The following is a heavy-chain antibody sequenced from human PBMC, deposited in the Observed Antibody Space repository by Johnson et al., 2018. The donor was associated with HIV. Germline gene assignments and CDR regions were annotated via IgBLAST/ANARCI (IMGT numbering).Heavy chain of an antibody. CDR3: ARDRAVAGTHQESFGI. J-gene: IGHJ3*02. V-gene: IGHV3-66*01. D-gene: IGHD6-19*01. CDR2: IYSGGST. Sequence: VQLVESGGGVVQPGRSLRLSCAASGFTFSSYAMHWVRQAPGKGLEWVAVIYSGGSTYYADSVKGRFTISRDNSKNTLYLQMNSLGAEDTAVYYCARDRAVAGTHQESFGIWGQGTMVTGSS. CDR1: GFTFSSYA.